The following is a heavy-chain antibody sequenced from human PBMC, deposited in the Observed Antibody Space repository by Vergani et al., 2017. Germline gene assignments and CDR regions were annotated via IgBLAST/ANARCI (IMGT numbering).Heavy chain of an antibody. J-gene: IGHJ3*02. V-gene: IGHV1-58*02. Sequence: QMQLVQSGPEVKKPGTSVKVSCKASGFTFTSSAMQWVRQARGQRLEWIGWIVVGSGNTNYAQKFQERVTITRDMSTSTAYMELSSLRSEDTAVYYCARVAYCSSTSCYSRDAFDIWGQGTMVTVSS. CDR1: GFTFTSSA. D-gene: IGHD2-2*02. CDR2: IVVGSGNT. CDR3: ARVAYCSSTSCYSRDAFDI.